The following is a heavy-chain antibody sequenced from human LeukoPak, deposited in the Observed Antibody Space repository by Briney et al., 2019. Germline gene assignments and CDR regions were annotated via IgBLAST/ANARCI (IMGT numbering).Heavy chain of an antibody. CDR2: INHSGST. CDR1: GGSFSGYY. CDR3: ASGYCNGGSCYHFDDAFDI. D-gene: IGHD2-15*01. Sequence: PSETLSLTCAVYGGSFSGYYWSWIRQPPGKGLEWIGEINHSGSTNYNPSLKSRVTISVDTSKNQFSLKLSSVTAADTAVYYCASGYCNGGSCYHFDDAFDIWGQGTMVTVSS. V-gene: IGHV4-34*01. J-gene: IGHJ3*02.